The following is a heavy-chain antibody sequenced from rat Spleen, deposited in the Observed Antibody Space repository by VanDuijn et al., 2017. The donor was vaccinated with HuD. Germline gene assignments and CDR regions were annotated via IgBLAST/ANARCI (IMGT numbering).Heavy chain of an antibody. J-gene: IGHJ2*01. CDR3: ARRETSFDY. V-gene: IGHV5-25*01. Sequence: EVQLVESDGGLVQPGRSLKLSCATSGFTFSDCYMAWVRQAPTKGLEWVASISPSGGSTYYRDSVKGRFTVSRDNAKSTLYLQMDSLRSEDTASYYCARRETSFDYWGQGVMVTVSS. CDR1: GFTFSDCY. CDR2: ISPSGGST.